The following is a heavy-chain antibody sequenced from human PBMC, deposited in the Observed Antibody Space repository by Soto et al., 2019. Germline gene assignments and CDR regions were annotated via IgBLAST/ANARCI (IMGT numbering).Heavy chain of an antibody. J-gene: IGHJ5*02. D-gene: IGHD5-12*01. CDR3: AKYSGNSWLGP. CDR1: GGAFGSYS. CDR2: IIPFFGTK. V-gene: IGHV1-69*01. Sequence: QVHLVQSGAEVKKPGSSVKVSCKASGGAFGSYSISWVRQSPGQGLEWMGGIIPFFGTKYYAQKFRGRVTITAGECTSTVYMGLNGLRSGDAAIYYCAKYSGNSWLGPWGQGTLVTVSS.